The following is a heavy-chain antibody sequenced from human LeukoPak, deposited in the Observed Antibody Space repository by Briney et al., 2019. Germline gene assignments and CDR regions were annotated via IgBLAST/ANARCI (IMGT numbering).Heavy chain of an antibody. V-gene: IGHV4-61*01. D-gene: IGHD2-21*01. CDR3: ARDSSGDGWFDP. Sequence: SETLSLTCSVSGGSVSSGSYHWSWIRQPPGKGLEWIGYIYYSGNTNYNPSLKSRVTISVDTSKNQFSLKLNSVTAADTAVYYCARDSSGDGWFDPWGQGTLVTVSS. CDR1: GGSVSSGSYH. CDR2: IYYSGNT. J-gene: IGHJ5*02.